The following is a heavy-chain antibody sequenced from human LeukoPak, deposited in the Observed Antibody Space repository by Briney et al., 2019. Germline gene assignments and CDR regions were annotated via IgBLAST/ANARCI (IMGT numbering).Heavy chain of an antibody. V-gene: IGHV3-7*01. D-gene: IGHD6-19*01. CDR3: ASSRIAVAGESDY. Sequence: QPGGSLRLSCAASGFTFSRYWMTWVRQAPGKGLEWVANIKQDGSEKYYVDSVKGRFTISRDSAKNSLYLQMNSLRAEDTAVYYCASSRIAVAGESDYWGQGTLVTVSS. CDR1: GFTFSRYW. CDR2: IKQDGSEK. J-gene: IGHJ4*02.